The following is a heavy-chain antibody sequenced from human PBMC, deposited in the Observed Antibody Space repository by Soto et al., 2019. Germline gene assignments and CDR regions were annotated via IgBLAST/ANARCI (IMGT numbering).Heavy chain of an antibody. J-gene: IGHJ4*02. D-gene: IGHD5-12*01. CDR1: GGSISSSSYY. Sequence: QLQLQESGPGLVKPSETLSLTCTVSGGSISSSSYYWGWIRQPPGKGLEWIGSIYYSGSTYYNPSLKSRVTISVDTSKNQFSLKLSSVTAADTAVYYCARFSRRYYFDYWGQGTLVTGSS. CDR2: IYYSGST. V-gene: IGHV4-39*01. CDR3: ARFSRRYYFDY.